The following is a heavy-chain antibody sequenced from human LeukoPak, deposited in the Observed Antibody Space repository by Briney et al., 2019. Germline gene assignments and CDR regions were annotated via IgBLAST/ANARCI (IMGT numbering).Heavy chain of an antibody. Sequence: ASVKVSCKASGYIFSDYAIQWVRQAPGQGLEWMGWINAGNGKTKYSQKFQGRVTITRETSASTAYMEPSGLRSEDTAVYYCARARWTSTVTTYYLDYWGQGTLVTVSS. CDR2: INAGNGKT. V-gene: IGHV1-3*01. CDR3: ARARWTSTVTTYYLDY. J-gene: IGHJ4*02. CDR1: GYIFSDYA. D-gene: IGHD4-17*01.